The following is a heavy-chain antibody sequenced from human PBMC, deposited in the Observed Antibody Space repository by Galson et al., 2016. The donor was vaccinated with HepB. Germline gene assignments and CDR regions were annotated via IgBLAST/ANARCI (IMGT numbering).Heavy chain of an antibody. J-gene: IGHJ4*02. CDR1: GFTVSWNY. V-gene: IGHV3-66*01. CDR2: IYSGGDT. CDR3: ARKTDTAAPGDY. Sequence: SLRLSCAASGFTVSWNYMSWVRQAPEKGLECVSVIYSGGDTYYAASVKGRFTISRDNSKNALYLQMNNLRAEDTAVYYCARKTDTAAPGDYWGQGTLVTVSS. D-gene: IGHD5-18*01.